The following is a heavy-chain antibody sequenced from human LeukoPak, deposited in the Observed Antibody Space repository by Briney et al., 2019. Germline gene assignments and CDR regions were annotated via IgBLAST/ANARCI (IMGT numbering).Heavy chain of an antibody. J-gene: IGHJ6*02. CDR1: GFTFSSYS. CDR3: ARGAYGDYVDYYYYDMDV. V-gene: IGHV3-48*02. CDR2: ISSSSSTI. Sequence: QPGGSLRLSCAASGFTFSSYSMNWVRQAPGKGLEWVSYISSSSSTIYYADSVKGRFTISRDNAKNSLYLQMNSLRDEDTAVYYCARGAYGDYVDYYYYDMDVWGQGTTVTVSS. D-gene: IGHD4-17*01.